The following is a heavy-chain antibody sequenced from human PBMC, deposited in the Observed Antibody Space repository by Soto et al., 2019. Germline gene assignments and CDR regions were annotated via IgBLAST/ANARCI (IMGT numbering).Heavy chain of an antibody. V-gene: IGHV3-23*01. J-gene: IGHJ6*02. CDR1: GFTFSSYA. Sequence: EVQLLESGGGLVQPGGSLRLSCAASGFTFSSYAMSWVRQAPGKGLEWVSAISGSGGSTYYADSVKGRFTISRDNSKNALYLQMISLRAEDTAVYYCAKAQYSSSCYYYYVMDVWCQGTTVTVSS. CDR3: AKAQYSSSCYYYYVMDV. D-gene: IGHD6-13*01. CDR2: ISGSGGST.